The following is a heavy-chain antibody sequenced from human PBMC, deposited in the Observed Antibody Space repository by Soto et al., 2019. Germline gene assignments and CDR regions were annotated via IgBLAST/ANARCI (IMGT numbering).Heavy chain of an antibody. J-gene: IGHJ6*02. CDR1: GYTLTELS. Sequence: ASVKVSCKVSGYTLTELSMHWVRQAPGKGLEWMGGFDPEDGETIYAQKFQGRVTMTEDTSTDTAYMELSSLRSEDTAVYYCASVNEGSGGSVAYYGMDVWGQGTTVTVSS. V-gene: IGHV1-24*01. D-gene: IGHD2-15*01. CDR2: FDPEDGET. CDR3: ASVNEGSGGSVAYYGMDV.